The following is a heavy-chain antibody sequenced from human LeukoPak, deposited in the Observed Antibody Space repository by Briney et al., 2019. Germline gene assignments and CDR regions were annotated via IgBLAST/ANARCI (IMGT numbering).Heavy chain of an antibody. CDR3: ARGGSGWGYYYMDV. Sequence: SVKVSCKASGGTFSSYAISWVRQAPGQGLEWMGGIIPIFGTANCAQKFQGRVTITADESTSTAYMELSSLRSEDTAVYYCARGGSGWGYYYMDVWGKGTTVTVSS. D-gene: IGHD6-19*01. CDR1: GGTFSSYA. CDR2: IIPIFGTA. V-gene: IGHV1-69*01. J-gene: IGHJ6*03.